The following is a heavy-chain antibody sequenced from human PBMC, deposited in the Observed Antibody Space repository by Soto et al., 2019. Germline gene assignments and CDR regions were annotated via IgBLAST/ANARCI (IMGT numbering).Heavy chain of an antibody. CDR1: GGSFSSGSYS. CDR3: TRGPIGRVSDI. CDR2: IYDSGST. D-gene: IGHD3-10*01. V-gene: IGHV4-31*03. Sequence: QVQLQESGPGLVKPSQTLSLTCTVSGGSFSSGSYSWSWIRPLPGRGLEWMGDIYDSGSTFYRPSLKSRVNILMDRAKNQFSLELNSVTSADTAVYYCTRGPIGRVSDIWGQGTVVTVSS. J-gene: IGHJ3*02.